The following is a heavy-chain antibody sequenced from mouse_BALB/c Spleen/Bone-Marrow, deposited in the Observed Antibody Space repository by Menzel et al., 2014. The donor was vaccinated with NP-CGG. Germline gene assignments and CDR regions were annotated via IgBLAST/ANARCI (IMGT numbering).Heavy chain of an antibody. Sequence: VQLKESGAELVKPGASVKLSCTASGFNIKDTHMHWVKQRPEQGLEWIGRIDPANGNTKYDPKFQGKATITADTSSNTAYLQLSSLTSEDTAVYYCANYDYGWYFDVWGAGTTVTGSS. D-gene: IGHD2-4*01. J-gene: IGHJ1*01. V-gene: IGHV14-3*02. CDR1: GFNIKDTH. CDR3: ANYDYGWYFDV. CDR2: IDPANGNT.